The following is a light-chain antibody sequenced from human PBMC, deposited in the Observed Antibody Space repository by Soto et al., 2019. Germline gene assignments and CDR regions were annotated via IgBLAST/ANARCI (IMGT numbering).Light chain of an antibody. V-gene: IGKV3-20*01. CDR3: QQNLGVHT. CDR1: QSVSNNY. Sequence: EIVLTQSPGTLSLSPGERATLSCRASQSVSNNYLAWYQQKPGQAPRLLIYDASNRATGIPARFSGSGSETDFTLTISSLEPEDSAVYYCQQNLGVHTFGQGTKVDIK. CDR2: DAS. J-gene: IGKJ1*01.